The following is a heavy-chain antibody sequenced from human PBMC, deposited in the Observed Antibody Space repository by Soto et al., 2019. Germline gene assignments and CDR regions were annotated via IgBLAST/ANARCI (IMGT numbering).Heavy chain of an antibody. CDR2: IYYSGST. Sequence: QVQLQESGPGLVKPSQTLSLTCTVSGGSISSGGYYWNWIRQHPGKGLEWIGYIYYSGSTYYNPSLKSRVTISVDTSKNQFSLKLSSVTAADTAVYYCARETSSSWYLYYYGMDVWGQATTVTVSS. D-gene: IGHD6-13*01. CDR1: GGSISSGGYY. J-gene: IGHJ6*02. V-gene: IGHV4-31*03. CDR3: ARETSSSWYLYYYGMDV.